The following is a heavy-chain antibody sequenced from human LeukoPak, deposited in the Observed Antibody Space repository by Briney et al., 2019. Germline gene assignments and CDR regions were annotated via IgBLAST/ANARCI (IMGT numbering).Heavy chain of an antibody. Sequence: GGSLRLSCATSGFTFSTYGMHWVRQAPGKGLEWVAVIWNDGSNKYYADSVKGRFTISRDNSKNTLYQQMNSLRAEDTAVYYCAKEGDDAEVVAVYFDYWGQGTLVTVSS. CDR1: GFTFSTYG. CDR2: IWNDGSNK. CDR3: AKEGDDAEVVAVYFDY. V-gene: IGHV3-30*02. J-gene: IGHJ4*02. D-gene: IGHD2-15*01.